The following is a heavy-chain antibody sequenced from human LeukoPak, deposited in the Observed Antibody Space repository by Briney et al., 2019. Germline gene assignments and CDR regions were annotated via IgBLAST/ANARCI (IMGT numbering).Heavy chain of an antibody. D-gene: IGHD5-18*01. J-gene: IGHJ4*02. Sequence: ASVKVSCKASGYTFTSYAMNWVRQAPGQGPEWMGWINTNTGNPTYAQGFTGRFVFSLDTSVSTAYLQISSLKAEDTAVYYCAKMDTPMVIDYWGQGTLVTVSS. CDR2: INTNTGNP. CDR1: GYTFTSYA. CDR3: AKMDTPMVIDY. V-gene: IGHV7-4-1*02.